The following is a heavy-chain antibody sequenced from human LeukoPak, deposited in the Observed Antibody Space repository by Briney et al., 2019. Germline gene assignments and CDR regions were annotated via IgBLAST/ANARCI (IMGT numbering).Heavy chain of an antibody. J-gene: IGHJ4*02. CDR1: GGSISSGGYA. Sequence: SQTLSLTCAVSGGSISSGGYAWSWIRQPPGKGLEWIGYIYHSGSTYYNPSLKSRVTISVDRSKNQFSLKLSSVTAADTAVYYCAIGRTSVVTAYYFDYWGQGTLVTVSS. V-gene: IGHV4-30-2*01. CDR3: AIGRTSVVTAYYFDY. CDR2: IYHSGST. D-gene: IGHD4-23*01.